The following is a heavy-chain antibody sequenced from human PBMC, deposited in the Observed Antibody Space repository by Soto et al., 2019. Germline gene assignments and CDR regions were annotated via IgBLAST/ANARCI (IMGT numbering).Heavy chain of an antibody. D-gene: IGHD3-22*01. Sequence: GGSLRLSCAASGFTFSSYAMSWVRQAPGKGLEWVSAISGSGGSTYYADSVKGRFTISRDNSKNTLYLQMNSLRAEDTAVYYCAKVGDWYYYDSSGYYAQLGSAFDIWGQGTMVTVSS. CDR2: ISGSGGST. V-gene: IGHV3-23*01. CDR1: GFTFSSYA. J-gene: IGHJ3*02. CDR3: AKVGDWYYYDSSGYYAQLGSAFDI.